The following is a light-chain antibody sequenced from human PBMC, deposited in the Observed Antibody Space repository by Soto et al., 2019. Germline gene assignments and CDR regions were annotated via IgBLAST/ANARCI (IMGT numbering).Light chain of an antibody. V-gene: IGKV1-39*01. CDR2: AAS. Sequence: DIQMTQSPSSLSAPVGDRVTITCRASQSISSYLNWYQQKPGKAPKLLIYAASILQGGVPSRFSGSGSRTDFTLTISSLQPDDFATYYCQDYSPYSWTFGQGTKVDIK. CDR1: QSISSY. CDR3: QDYSPYSWT. J-gene: IGKJ1*01.